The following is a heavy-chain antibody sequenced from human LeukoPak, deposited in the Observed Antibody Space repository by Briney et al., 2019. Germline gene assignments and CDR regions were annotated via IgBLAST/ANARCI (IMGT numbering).Heavy chain of an antibody. Sequence: GESLKISCAASGFTFDDYGMSWVRQAPGKGLEWVSGINWNGGSTGYADSVKGRFTISRDNAKNSLYLQMNSLRAEDTALYYCARTYYYDSSGLGAFDIWGQGTMVTVSS. CDR3: ARTYYYDSSGLGAFDI. J-gene: IGHJ3*02. V-gene: IGHV3-20*04. CDR1: GFTFDDYG. CDR2: INWNGGST. D-gene: IGHD3-22*01.